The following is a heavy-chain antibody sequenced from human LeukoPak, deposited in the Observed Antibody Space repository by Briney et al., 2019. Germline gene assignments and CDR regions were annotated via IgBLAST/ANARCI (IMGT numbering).Heavy chain of an antibody. CDR3: ARRAGSTSLDTQDWFDP. V-gene: IGHV4-59*08. CDR1: GGSFSGYY. D-gene: IGHD2-2*01. J-gene: IGHJ5*02. Sequence: SETLSLTCAVYGGSFSGYYWSWIRQPPGKGLEWIGYIYYSGSTNYNPSLKSRVTISVDTSKNQFSLKLSSVTAADTAVYYCARRAGSTSLDTQDWFDPWGQGTLVTVSS. CDR2: IYYSGST.